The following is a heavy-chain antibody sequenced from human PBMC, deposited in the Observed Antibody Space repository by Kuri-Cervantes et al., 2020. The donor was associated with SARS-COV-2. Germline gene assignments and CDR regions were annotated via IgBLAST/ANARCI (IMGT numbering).Heavy chain of an antibody. Sequence: GSLRLSCTVSGYSISSGYYWGWIRQPPGKGLEWIGEVNHNGGANYNPSLRSRVTISVDTSKTQFSLSLTSVTAADTAVYFCARLGGYRSGYNWFDPWGQGTLVTVSS. V-gene: IGHV4-38-2*02. CDR3: ARLGGYRSGYNWFDP. CDR1: GYSISSGYY. CDR2: VNHNGGA. D-gene: IGHD5-18*01. J-gene: IGHJ5*02.